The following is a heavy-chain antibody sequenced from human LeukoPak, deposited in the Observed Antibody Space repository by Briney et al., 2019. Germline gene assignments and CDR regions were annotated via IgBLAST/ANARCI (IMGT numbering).Heavy chain of an antibody. CDR2: ISYDGSNK. CDR1: GFTFSSYG. D-gene: IGHD5-18*01. J-gene: IGHJ4*02. Sequence: GGSLRLSCAASGFTFSSYGMHWVREAPGKGLGWVAVISYDGSNKYYADSVKGRFTISRDNSKNTLVLQMNSLRAEDTAVYYCAKEFQGIQLWYYFDYWGQGTLVTVSS. V-gene: IGHV3-30*18. CDR3: AKEFQGIQLWYYFDY.